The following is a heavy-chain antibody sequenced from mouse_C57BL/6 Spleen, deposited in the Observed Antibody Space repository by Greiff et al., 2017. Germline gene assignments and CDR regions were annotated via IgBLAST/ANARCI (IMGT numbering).Heavy chain of an antibody. J-gene: IGHJ4*01. D-gene: IGHD3-2*02. CDR2: IYPRSGNT. CDR3: ARRDSSGAMDY. CDR1: GYTFTSYG. Sequence: VQLQQSGAELARPGASVKLSCKASGYTFTSYGISWVKQRTGQGLEWIGEIYPRSGNTYYNEKFKGKATLTADKSSSTAYMVLLSLTSEDSAVYFCARRDSSGAMDYWGQGTSVTVSS. V-gene: IGHV1-81*01.